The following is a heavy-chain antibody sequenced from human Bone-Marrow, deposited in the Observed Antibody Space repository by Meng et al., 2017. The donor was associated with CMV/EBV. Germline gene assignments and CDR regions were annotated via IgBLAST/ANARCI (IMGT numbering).Heavy chain of an antibody. J-gene: IGHJ6*02. D-gene: IGHD2-2*02. Sequence: GESLKISCAASGFTFSDYYMSWIRQAPGKGLEWVAFIRYDGSNKYYADSVKGRFTISRDNSKNTLYLQMNSLRAEDTAVYYCAKEGNRYCSSTSCYNYYGMDVWGQGTTVTVSS. CDR3: AKEGNRYCSSTSCYNYYGMDV. CDR1: GFTFSDYY. CDR2: IRYDGSNK. V-gene: IGHV3-30*02.